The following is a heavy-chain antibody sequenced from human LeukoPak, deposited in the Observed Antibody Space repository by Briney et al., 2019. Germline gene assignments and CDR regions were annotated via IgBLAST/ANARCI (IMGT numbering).Heavy chain of an antibody. D-gene: IGHD3-3*01. J-gene: IGHJ4*02. CDR1: GFTFSSHW. Sequence: GGSLRFSCAASGFTFSSHWLHWVRQAPGKGLVWVSQINPDGSSTTYADSVKGRLTISRDNAKNTLYLQMNSLRDEDTAVYYCARDLYDFWSGRKYYFDYWGQGTLVAVSS. V-gene: IGHV3-74*01. CDR2: INPDGSST. CDR3: ARDLYDFWSGRKYYFDY.